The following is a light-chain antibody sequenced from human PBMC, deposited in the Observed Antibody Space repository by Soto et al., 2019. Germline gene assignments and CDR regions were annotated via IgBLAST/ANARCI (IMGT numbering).Light chain of an antibody. CDR2: GAS. CDR1: QSVSSSY. V-gene: IGKV3-20*01. J-gene: IGKJ1*01. CDR3: QQYGSSPQT. Sequence: EIVLTQSPGTLSLSPGERATLSCRASQSVSSSYLAWYQQKPGQAPRLLIYGASSRATGIPDRSSGSGSGTDFTLTISRLEPEDFAVYYCQQYGSSPQTFGKGTKVEIK.